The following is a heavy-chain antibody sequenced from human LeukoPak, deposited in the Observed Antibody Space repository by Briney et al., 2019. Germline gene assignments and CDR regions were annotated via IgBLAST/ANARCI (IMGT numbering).Heavy chain of an antibody. CDR1: GFTFSSYA. CDR3: ARERFGELLSDFDY. CDR2: ISYDGSNK. V-gene: IGHV3-30-3*01. Sequence: GGALRLSCAASGFTFSSYAMHWGRQAPRKGLEWVAVISYDGSNKYYADSVKGRFTISRDNSKNTLYLQMNSLRAEDTAVYYCARERFGELLSDFDYWGQGTLVTVSS. D-gene: IGHD3-10*01. J-gene: IGHJ4*02.